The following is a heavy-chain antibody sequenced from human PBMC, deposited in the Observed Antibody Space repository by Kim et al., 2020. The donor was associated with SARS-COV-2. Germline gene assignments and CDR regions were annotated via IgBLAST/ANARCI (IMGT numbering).Heavy chain of an antibody. CDR2: GGST. Sequence: GGSTYHADSVKGRLTISRDNNINSLYLQMSSLRTEDTALYYCGPSSSSWYWGQGTLVTVSS. V-gene: IGHV3-43*01. D-gene: IGHD6-6*01. CDR3: GPSSSSWY. J-gene: IGHJ4*02.